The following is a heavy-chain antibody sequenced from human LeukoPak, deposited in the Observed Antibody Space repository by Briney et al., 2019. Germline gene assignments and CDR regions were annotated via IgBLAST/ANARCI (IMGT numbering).Heavy chain of an antibody. CDR2: IIPIFGTA. V-gene: IGHV1-69*01. CDR1: GGTFSSYA. CDR3: AREASSGWYFDY. D-gene: IGHD6-19*01. Sequence: ASVKVSCKASGGTFSSYAISWVRQAPGRGLEWMGGIIPIFGTANYAQKFQGRVTITADESTSTAYMELSSLRSEDTAVYYCAREASSGWYFDYWGQGTLVTVSS. J-gene: IGHJ4*02.